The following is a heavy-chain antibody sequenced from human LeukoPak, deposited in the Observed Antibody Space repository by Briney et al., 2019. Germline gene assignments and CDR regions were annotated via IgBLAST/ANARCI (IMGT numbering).Heavy chain of an antibody. V-gene: IGHV3-30*03. CDR3: ARWLNY. J-gene: IGHJ4*02. D-gene: IGHD6-19*01. Sequence: GGSLRLSCAASGFTFSSYGMHWVRQAPGKGLEWVALIFYDGSNKYYADSVKGRFTISRDNSKNTLYLQMNSLRAEDTAVYYCARWLNYWGRGTLVTVSS. CDR1: GFTFSSYG. CDR2: IFYDGSNK.